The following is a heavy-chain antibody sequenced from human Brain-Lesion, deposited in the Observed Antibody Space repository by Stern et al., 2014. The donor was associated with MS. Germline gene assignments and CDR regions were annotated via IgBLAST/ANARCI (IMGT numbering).Heavy chain of an antibody. J-gene: IGHJ4*02. V-gene: IGHV1-2*04. CDR1: GYTFTGYY. D-gene: IGHD3-22*01. CDR3: ATYYYDSTGYNDF. CDR2: INPKSGGT. Sequence: VQLVESGAEVKKPGASVKVSCKASGYTFTGYYMHWVRQAPGPGLEWMGWINPKSGGTNYAQKFRGWVTMTRDTSINTAYMELSRLRSDDTAVYYCATYYYDSTGYNDFWGQGTLVTVSS.